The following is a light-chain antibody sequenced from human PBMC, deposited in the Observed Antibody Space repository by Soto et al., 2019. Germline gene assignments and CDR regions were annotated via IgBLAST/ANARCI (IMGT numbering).Light chain of an antibody. CDR3: QQRFNWPPH. J-gene: IGKJ4*01. Sequence: EIVLTQSPGTLSLSPGERATLSCRASQSVSSSYLAWYQQKPGQAPRLLIYGASSRATGIPDRFSGSGSGTDFTLTISSLEPEDFGVYYCQQRFNWPPHFGGGTKVEIK. CDR1: QSVSSSY. CDR2: GAS. V-gene: IGKV3D-20*02.